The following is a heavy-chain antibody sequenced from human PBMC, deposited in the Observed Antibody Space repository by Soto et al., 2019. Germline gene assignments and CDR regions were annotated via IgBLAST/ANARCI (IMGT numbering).Heavy chain of an antibody. J-gene: IGHJ6*02. Sequence: GASVKVSCKASGYTFTSYYMHWVRQAPGQGLEWMGIINPSGGSTSYAQKFQGRVTMTRDTSTSTVYMELSSLRSEDTAVYYCARGNFWSGSRGYYYYYGMDVWGQGTTVTVSS. CDR1: GYTFTSYY. D-gene: IGHD3-3*01. CDR3: ARGNFWSGSRGYYYYYGMDV. CDR2: INPSGGST. V-gene: IGHV1-46*01.